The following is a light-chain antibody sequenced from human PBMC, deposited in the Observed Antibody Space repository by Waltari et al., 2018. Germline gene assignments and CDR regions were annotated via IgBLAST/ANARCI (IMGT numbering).Light chain of an antibody. CDR1: SHDVGNYDL. CDR2: EVT. V-gene: IGLV2-23*02. CDR3: CSYSGDLSFGVV. J-gene: IGLJ2*01. Sequence: QSALTQPASVSGSPGQSIPISCTGTSHDVGNYDLFSWYQQHPGKAPKLIIYEVTKRPSGFSNRFSGSKSGNTASLTISGLHTEDEGDYYCCSYSGDLSFGVVFGGGTKLTVL.